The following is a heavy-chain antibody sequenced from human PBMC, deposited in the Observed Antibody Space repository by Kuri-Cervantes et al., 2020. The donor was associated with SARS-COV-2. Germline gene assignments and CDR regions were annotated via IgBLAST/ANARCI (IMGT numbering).Heavy chain of an antibody. CDR1: GFTFSSYA. Sequence: ETLSLTCAASGFTFSSYAMSWVRQAPGKGLEWVSAISGSGGSTYYADSVKGRFTISRDNSKNTLYLQMNSLRAEDTAVYYCAKDRRLYSSSHLFDYWGQGTLVTVSS. V-gene: IGHV3-23*01. CDR3: AKDRRLYSSSHLFDY. CDR2: ISGSGGST. J-gene: IGHJ4*02. D-gene: IGHD6-6*01.